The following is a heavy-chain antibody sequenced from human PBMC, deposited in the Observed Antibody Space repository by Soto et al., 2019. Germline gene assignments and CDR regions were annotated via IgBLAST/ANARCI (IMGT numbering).Heavy chain of an antibody. Sequence: QVQLVQSGAEVKKPGSSVKVSCKASGGTFSSYAISWVRQAPGQGLEWMGGIIPIFGTENYAQKFQGRVTITADESTSTAYMELSSLRSEDTAVYYCARDGASPIAAAGTDYYYGMDVWGQGTTVTVSS. CDR2: IIPIFGTE. D-gene: IGHD6-13*01. V-gene: IGHV1-69*01. J-gene: IGHJ6*02. CDR3: ARDGASPIAAAGTDYYYGMDV. CDR1: GGTFSSYA.